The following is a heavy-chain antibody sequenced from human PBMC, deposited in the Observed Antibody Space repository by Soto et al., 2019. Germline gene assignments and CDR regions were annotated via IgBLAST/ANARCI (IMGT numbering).Heavy chain of an antibody. J-gene: IGHJ5*02. CDR1: GGSISDGDYF. Sequence: SETLSLTCTVSGGSISDGDYFWTWIRLPPGKGLEWIGCIYYRGSTYYSPSLRSRVMISVDTSKNQFTLKMNSVTAADTAVYYCARDNPYYASGPHSNWFDPWGQGTPVTVSS. D-gene: IGHD3-22*01. CDR2: IYYRGST. V-gene: IGHV4-30-4*01. CDR3: ARDNPYYASGPHSNWFDP.